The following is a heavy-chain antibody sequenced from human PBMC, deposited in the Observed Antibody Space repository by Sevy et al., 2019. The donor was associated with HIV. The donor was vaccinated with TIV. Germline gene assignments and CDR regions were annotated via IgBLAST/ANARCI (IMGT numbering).Heavy chain of an antibody. CDR1: GFTFSSYA. CDR3: AKDGFKPSVGDENYYDYYMDV. Sequence: GGSLRLSCAASGFTFSSYAMSWVRQAPGKGLEWVSAISGSGGSTYYADSVKGRFTISRDNSKNTLYLQMNSLRAEDTAVYYCAKDGFKPSVGDENYYDYYMDVWGKGTTVTVSS. D-gene: IGHD3-16*01. J-gene: IGHJ6*03. V-gene: IGHV3-23*01. CDR2: ISGSGGST.